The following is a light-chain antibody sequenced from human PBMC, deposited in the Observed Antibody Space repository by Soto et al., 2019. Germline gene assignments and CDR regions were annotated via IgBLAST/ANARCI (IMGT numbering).Light chain of an antibody. CDR2: DAS. V-gene: IGKV3-11*01. J-gene: IGKJ4*01. Sequence: EIVLTQSPATLSLSPGERATLSCRASQSVSSYLAWYQQKPGQAPRLLISDASNRATDIPARFSGSGSGTDFTLTVSSLEPEDFAVYYCQQRRDWPLTFGGGTKGEI. CDR1: QSVSSY. CDR3: QQRRDWPLT.